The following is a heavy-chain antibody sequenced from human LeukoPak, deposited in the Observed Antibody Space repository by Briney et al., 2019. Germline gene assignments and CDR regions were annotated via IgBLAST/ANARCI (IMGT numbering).Heavy chain of an antibody. D-gene: IGHD3-16*02. CDR2: ISSSSSYI. J-gene: IGHJ4*02. Sequence: GGSLRLSCAASGFTFSSYSMNWARQAPGKGLEWVSSISSSSSYIYYADSVKGRFTISRDNAKNSLYLQMNSLRAEDTAVYYCARDLRTLITFGGVIVSQPHFDYWGQGTLVTVSS. V-gene: IGHV3-21*01. CDR3: ARDLRTLITFGGVIVSQPHFDY. CDR1: GFTFSSYS.